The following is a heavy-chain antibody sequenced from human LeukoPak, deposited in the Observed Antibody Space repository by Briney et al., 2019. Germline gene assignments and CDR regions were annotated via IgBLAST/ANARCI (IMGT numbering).Heavy chain of an antibody. CDR3: ARDPDPETTVPLDY. CDR1: GFTFSSYS. V-gene: IGHV3-21*01. J-gene: IGHJ4*02. Sequence: GGSLRLSCAASGFTFSSYSMNWVRQAPGKGLEWVSSISSSSSYIYYADSVKGRFTISRDNAKNSLYLQMNSLRAEDTAVYYCARDPDPETTVPLDYWGQGTLVTVSS. D-gene: IGHD4-17*01. CDR2: ISSSSSYI.